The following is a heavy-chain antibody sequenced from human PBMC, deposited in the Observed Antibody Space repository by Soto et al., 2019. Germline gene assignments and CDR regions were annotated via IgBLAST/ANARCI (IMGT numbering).Heavy chain of an antibody. CDR2: IFPGDSDT. CDR3: ARQIPLGGNRAYDV. Sequence: GESLKISCEPSGYSFSSDWIGRLRQMAGNGLEWMGVIFPGDSDTRYSPSFQGQVTISADKSTSTAYLQWSSLKASDTAMYYCARQIPLGGNRAYDVWGQGTMVTVSS. D-gene: IGHD2-15*01. V-gene: IGHV5-51*01. J-gene: IGHJ3*01. CDR1: GYSFSSDW.